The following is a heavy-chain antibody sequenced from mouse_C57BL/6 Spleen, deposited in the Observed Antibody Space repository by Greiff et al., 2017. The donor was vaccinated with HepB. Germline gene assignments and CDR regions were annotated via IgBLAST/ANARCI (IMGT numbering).Heavy chain of an antibody. V-gene: IGHV1-81*01. D-gene: IGHD1-1*01. Sequence: QVQLKQSGAELARPGASVKLSCKASGYTFTSYGISWVKQRTGQGLEWIGEIYPRSGNTYYNEKFKGKATLTADKSSSTAYMELRSLTSEDSAVYFCAPTVVAHYYAMDYWGQGTSVTVSS. CDR1: GYTFTSYG. CDR2: IYPRSGNT. J-gene: IGHJ4*01. CDR3: APTVVAHYYAMDY.